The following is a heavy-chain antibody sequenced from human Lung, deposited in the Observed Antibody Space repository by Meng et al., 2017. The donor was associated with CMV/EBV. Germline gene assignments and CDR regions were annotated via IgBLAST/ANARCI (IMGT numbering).Heavy chain of an antibody. CDR2: INPNNGDT. CDR1: GYTFSAYY. D-gene: IGHD3-3*01. CDR3: ARGSYFDFWSGSRLDP. J-gene: IGHJ5*02. V-gene: IGHV1-2*02. Sequence: SVXVSXXPSGYTFSAYYIHWVRQAPGQGLDYMGWINPNNGDTNYAQNFKGRVTFIKDTFISTAYMELSRLRYDDTAVYYCARGSYFDFWSGSRLDPWGQGTLVXVSS.